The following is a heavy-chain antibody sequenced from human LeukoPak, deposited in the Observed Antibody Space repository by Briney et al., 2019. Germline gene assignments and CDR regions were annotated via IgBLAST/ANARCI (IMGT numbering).Heavy chain of an antibody. Sequence: PSEALSLTCAVYGGSFSGYYWSWIRQPPGKGLEWIGEINHSGSTNYNPSLKSRVTISVDTSKNQFSLKLSSVTAADTAVYYCASLGYCSGGSCFDYWGQGTLVTVSS. V-gene: IGHV4-34*01. J-gene: IGHJ4*02. CDR1: GGSFSGYY. D-gene: IGHD2-15*01. CDR2: INHSGST. CDR3: ASLGYCSGGSCFDY.